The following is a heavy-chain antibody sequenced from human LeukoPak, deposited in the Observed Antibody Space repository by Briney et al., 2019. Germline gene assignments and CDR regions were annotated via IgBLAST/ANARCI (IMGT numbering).Heavy chain of an antibody. CDR2: IYYSGST. Sequence: PSETLSLICTVSGGSISSSSYYWGWIRQPPGKGLEWIGSIYYSGSTYYNPSLKSRVTISVVTSKNQFSLKLSSVTAADTAVYYCARHIWFGDMGDYWGQGTLVTVSS. D-gene: IGHD3-10*01. CDR1: GGSISSSSYY. CDR3: ARHIWFGDMGDY. V-gene: IGHV4-39*01. J-gene: IGHJ4*02.